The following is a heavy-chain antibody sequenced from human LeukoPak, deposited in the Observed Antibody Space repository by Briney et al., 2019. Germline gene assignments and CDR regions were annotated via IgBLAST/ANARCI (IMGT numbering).Heavy chain of an antibody. CDR1: GFNFGSYG. V-gene: IGHV3-30*03. Sequence: SGGSLRLSCAASGFNFGSYGMHWVRQAPGKGLEWVAVISYDGSKKYYADSVKGRFTISRDNAKNSLYLQMNSLRAEDTAVYYCARGAPSVGATRPIDYWGQGTLVTVSS. J-gene: IGHJ4*02. D-gene: IGHD1-26*01. CDR2: ISYDGSKK. CDR3: ARGAPSVGATRPIDY.